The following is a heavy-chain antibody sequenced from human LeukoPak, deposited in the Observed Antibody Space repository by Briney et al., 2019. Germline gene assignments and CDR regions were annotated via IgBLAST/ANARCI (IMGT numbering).Heavy chain of an antibody. CDR2: IYTSGST. CDR1: GGSISSYY. V-gene: IGHV4-4*07. J-gene: IGHJ4*02. D-gene: IGHD3-16*01. Sequence: PSETLSLTCTVSGGSISSYYWSWIRQPAGKGLEWIGRIYTSGSTNYNSSLKSRVTMSVDTSKNQFSLKLSSVTAADTAVYYCARQTNRLGVFLFWAQGPLVTVSS. CDR3: ARQTNRLGVFLF.